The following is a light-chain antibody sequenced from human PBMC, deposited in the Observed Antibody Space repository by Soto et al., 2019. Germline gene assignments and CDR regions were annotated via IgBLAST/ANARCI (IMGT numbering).Light chain of an antibody. CDR1: QSVDSN. J-gene: IGKJ4*01. CDR2: GAS. Sequence: EIVMTQSPATLSVSPGERATLSCRASQSVDSNLAWYQQKPGQAPRLLIFGASTRATGIPARFSGSGSGTDFTLTISSLQSEDFGVYFCQQRSNWPLSFGGGTKVEI. CDR3: QQRSNWPLS. V-gene: IGKV3D-15*01.